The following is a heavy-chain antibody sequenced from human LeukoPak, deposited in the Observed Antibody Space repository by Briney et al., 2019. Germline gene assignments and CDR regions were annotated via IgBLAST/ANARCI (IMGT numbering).Heavy chain of an antibody. J-gene: IGHJ6*04. CDR3: ARQEYNWNDVGGRGMDV. D-gene: IGHD1-1*01. CDR1: GYSFTSYW. V-gene: IGHV5-10-1*01. Sequence: GESLKISCKGSGYSFTSYWISWVRQMPGKGLEWMGRIDPNDSYTNYSPSFQGHVTISADKSISTAYLQWSSLKASDTAMYYCARQEYNWNDVGGRGMDVWGKGTTVTVSS. CDR2: IDPNDSYT.